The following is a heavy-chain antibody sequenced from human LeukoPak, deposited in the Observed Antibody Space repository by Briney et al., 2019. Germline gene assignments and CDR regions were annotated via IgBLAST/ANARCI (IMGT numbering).Heavy chain of an antibody. V-gene: IGHV1-69*05. CDR3: ARALPGDGDLFFDY. D-gene: IGHD4-17*01. CDR2: IIPIFGTA. Sequence: SSVKVSCKASGVTFSSYAISWVLQAPGQGLEWMGGIIPIFGTANYAQKFQGRVTITTDESTSTAYMELSSLRSEDTAVYYCARALPGDGDLFFDYWGQGTLVTVSS. J-gene: IGHJ4*02. CDR1: GVTFSSYA.